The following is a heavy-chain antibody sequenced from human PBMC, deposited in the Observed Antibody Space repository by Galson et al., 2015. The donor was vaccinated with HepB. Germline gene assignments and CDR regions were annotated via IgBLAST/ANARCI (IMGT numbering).Heavy chain of an antibody. Sequence: SLRLSCAASGFTFSSNSMNWVRQAPGKGLEWVSSISSSGSYIYYADSVKGRFTISRDNANNSLYLQMTGLRAEDTAVYYCARGSRIAAGGTSDYWGQGTLVAVSS. V-gene: IGHV3-21*01. CDR2: ISSSGSYI. CDR1: GFTFSSNS. J-gene: IGHJ4*02. D-gene: IGHD6-13*01. CDR3: ARGSRIAAGGTSDY.